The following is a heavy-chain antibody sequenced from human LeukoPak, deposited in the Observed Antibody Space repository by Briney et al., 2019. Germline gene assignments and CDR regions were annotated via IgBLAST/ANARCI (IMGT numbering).Heavy chain of an antibody. Sequence: SVKVSCKASGYTFTSYGISWVRQAPGQGLEWMGWISAYNGNTNYAQKLQGRVTMTTDTSTSTAYMELRSLRSDDTAVYYCARDPMVKARIAVAGTRGDYWGQGTLVTVSS. CDR1: GYTFTSYG. D-gene: IGHD6-19*01. CDR3: ARDPMVKARIAVAGTRGDY. V-gene: IGHV1-18*01. J-gene: IGHJ4*02. CDR2: ISAYNGNT.